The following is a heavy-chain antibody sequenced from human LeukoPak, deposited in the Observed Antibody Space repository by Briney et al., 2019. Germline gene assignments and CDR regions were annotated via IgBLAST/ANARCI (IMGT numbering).Heavy chain of an antibody. V-gene: IGHV4-34*01. CDR1: GGSFSGYY. CDR2: INHSGST. J-gene: IGHJ6*03. CDR3: ARGRNYYYYMDV. Sequence: SETPSLTCAVYGGSFSGYYWSWIRQPPGKGLEWIGEINHSGSTNYNPSLKSRVTISVDTSKNQFSLKLSSVTAADTAVYYCARGRNYYYYMDVWGKGTTVTVSS.